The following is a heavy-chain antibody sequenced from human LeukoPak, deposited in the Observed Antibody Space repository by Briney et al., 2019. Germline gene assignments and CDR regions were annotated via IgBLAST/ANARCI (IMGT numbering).Heavy chain of an antibody. D-gene: IGHD5-24*01. V-gene: IGHV3-30*18. Sequence: GGSLRLSCAASGFTFSSYGMHWVRQAPGKGLEWVAVVANDGNDKRYADSVKGRFTISRDNSKNSLYLQMNSLTAEDTAVYYCAKACLVATTPGRGMDVWGQGTTVAVSS. CDR3: AKACLVATTPGRGMDV. J-gene: IGHJ6*02. CDR2: VANDGNDK. CDR1: GFTFSSYG.